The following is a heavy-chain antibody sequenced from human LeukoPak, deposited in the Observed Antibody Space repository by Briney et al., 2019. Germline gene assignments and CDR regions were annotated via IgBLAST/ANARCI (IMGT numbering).Heavy chain of an antibody. D-gene: IGHD2-2*01. CDR2: SYYSGSA. CDR1: GGSISSGSYY. V-gene: IGHV4-31*03. J-gene: IGHJ4*02. CDR3: ARGLATAQGEAAMPL. Sequence: TLSLTCTVSGGSISSGSYYWTWIRQHPGKGLEWIGYSYYSGSAYSNPSLKSRVTISVDTSKNQFSLKLSSVTAADTAVYYCARGLATAQGEAAMPLWGQGTLVTVSS.